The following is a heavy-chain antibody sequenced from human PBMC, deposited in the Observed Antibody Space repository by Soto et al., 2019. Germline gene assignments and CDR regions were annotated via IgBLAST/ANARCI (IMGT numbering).Heavy chain of an antibody. V-gene: IGHV1-18*01. CDR3: ARSYGSGRNLRPYDY. CDR1: GYTFTSYH. Sequence: ASVKVSCKASGYTFTSYHINWVRQAPGQGLEWMGWISVNNDNTNYVQKLQGRVTMTTDTSTSTAYMELRSLRSDDTAIYYCARSYGSGRNLRPYDYWGQGSLVTVSS. D-gene: IGHD3-10*01. CDR2: ISVNNDNT. J-gene: IGHJ4*02.